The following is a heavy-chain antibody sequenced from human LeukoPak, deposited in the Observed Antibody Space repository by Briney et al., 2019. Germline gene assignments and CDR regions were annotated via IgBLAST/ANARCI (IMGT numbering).Heavy chain of an antibody. CDR2: ITWNSDNI. J-gene: IGHJ6*03. D-gene: IGHD3-16*01. V-gene: IGHV3-9*03. CDR1: GFTFDDYA. CDR3: AKGGGGRLIYYYYMDV. Sequence: GGSLRLSCAASGFTFDDYAMHWVRQAPGKGLEWVSGITWNSDNIEYADSVKGRFTISRDNAKNSLYLQMNSLRAEDMALYYCAKGGGGRLIYYYYMDVWGKGTTVTISS.